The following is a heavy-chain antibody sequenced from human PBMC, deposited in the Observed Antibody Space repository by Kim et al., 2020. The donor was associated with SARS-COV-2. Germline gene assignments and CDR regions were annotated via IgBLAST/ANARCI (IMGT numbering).Heavy chain of an antibody. D-gene: IGHD3-10*01. CDR1: GGTFSSYA. CDR3: ARDPHPNRITMVRGVMGHAFDI. V-gene: IGHV1-69*13. Sequence: SVKVSCKASGGTFSSYAISWVRQAPGQGLEWMGGIIPIFGTANYAQKFQGRVTITADESTSTAYMELSSLRSEDTAVYYCARDPHPNRITMVRGVMGHAFDIWGQGTMVTVSS. J-gene: IGHJ3*02. CDR2: IIPIFGTA.